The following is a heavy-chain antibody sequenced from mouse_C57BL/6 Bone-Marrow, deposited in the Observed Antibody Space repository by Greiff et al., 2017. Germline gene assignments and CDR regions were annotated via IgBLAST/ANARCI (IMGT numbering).Heavy chain of an antibody. CDR3: ARYDYDGTDFDY. CDR1: GYTFTSYW. CDR2: IYPGSGST. V-gene: IGHV1-55*01. D-gene: IGHD2-4*01. Sequence: QVQLQPPGAELVKPGASVKMSCKASGYTFTSYWITWVKQRPGQGLEWIGDIYPGSGSTNYNEKFKSKVTLTVDTSSSTAYMQLSRLTSEDSAVYYCARYDYDGTDFDYWGQGTTLTVSS. J-gene: IGHJ2*01.